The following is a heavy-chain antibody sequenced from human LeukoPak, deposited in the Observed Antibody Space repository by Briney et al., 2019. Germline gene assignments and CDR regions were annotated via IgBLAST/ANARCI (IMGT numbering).Heavy chain of an antibody. CDR2: IYNSGST. J-gene: IGHJ3*02. Sequence: PSETLSLTCTVSGGSISGYYWSWIRQPPGKGLEWIGYIYNSGSTNYNPSLNSRVTISVDTSKNQFSLKLSSVTAADTAVYYCARDPRPYYYDTSSGAFDIWGQGTMVTVSS. CDR1: GGSISGYY. CDR3: ARDPRPYYYDTSSGAFDI. D-gene: IGHD3-22*01. V-gene: IGHV4-59*01.